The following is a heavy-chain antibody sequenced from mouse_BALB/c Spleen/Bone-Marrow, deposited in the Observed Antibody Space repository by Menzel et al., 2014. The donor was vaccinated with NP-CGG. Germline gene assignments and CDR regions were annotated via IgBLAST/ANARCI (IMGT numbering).Heavy chain of an antibody. J-gene: IGHJ1*01. CDR2: IRNKANGYTT. D-gene: IGHD2-4*01. Sequence: EVNVVESGGGLVQPGGSLRLSCATSGFTFTDYYMSWVRQPPGKALGWLGFIRNKANGYTTEYSASVKGRFTISRDNSQSILYLQMSTLRAEDSATYYCARDINYDIYWYFDVWGAGTTVTVSS. CDR3: ARDINYDIYWYFDV. V-gene: IGHV7-3*02. CDR1: GFTFTDYY.